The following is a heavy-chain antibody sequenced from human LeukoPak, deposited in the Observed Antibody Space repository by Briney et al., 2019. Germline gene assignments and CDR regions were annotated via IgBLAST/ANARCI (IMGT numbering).Heavy chain of an antibody. CDR2: IYSGGST. Sequence: GGSLRLSCAASGFTVSSNYMSWVRQAPGKGLEWVSVIYSGGSTYYADSVKGRFTISRDNSKNTLYLQMNSLRAEDTAVYYCAATGYGYEGCYGMDVWGQGTTVTVSS. CDR3: AATGYGYEGCYGMDV. V-gene: IGHV3-66*01. D-gene: IGHD5-18*01. J-gene: IGHJ6*02. CDR1: GFTVSSNY.